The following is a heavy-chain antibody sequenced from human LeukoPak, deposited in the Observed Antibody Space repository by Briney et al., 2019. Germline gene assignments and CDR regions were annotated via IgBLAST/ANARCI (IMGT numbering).Heavy chain of an antibody. V-gene: IGHV4-30-4*01. CDR1: GGSISSGDYY. CDR3: ATGSVSAGSFWFDP. Sequence: SETLSLTCTVSGGSISSGDYYWSWIRQPPGKGLEWIGYIYYSGSTYYNPSLKSRVTISVDTSKNQFSLKLSSVTAADTAVYYCATGSVSAGSFWFDPWGQGTPVTVSS. D-gene: IGHD2-15*01. J-gene: IGHJ5*02. CDR2: IYYSGST.